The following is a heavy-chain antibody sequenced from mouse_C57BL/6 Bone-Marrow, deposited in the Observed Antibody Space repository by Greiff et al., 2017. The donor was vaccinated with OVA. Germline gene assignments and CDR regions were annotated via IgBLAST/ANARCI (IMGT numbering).Heavy chain of an antibody. V-gene: IGHV1-64*01. CDR1: GYTFTSYW. CDR2: IHPNSGST. CDR3: ARPYYGSSAWYFDV. Sequence: VKLQQPGAELVKPGASVKLSCKASGYTFTSYWMHWVKQRPGQGLEWIGMIHPNSGSTNYNEKFKSKATLTVDKSSSTAYMQLSSLTSEDSAVYYCARPYYGSSAWYFDVWGTGTTVTVSS. D-gene: IGHD1-1*01. J-gene: IGHJ1*03.